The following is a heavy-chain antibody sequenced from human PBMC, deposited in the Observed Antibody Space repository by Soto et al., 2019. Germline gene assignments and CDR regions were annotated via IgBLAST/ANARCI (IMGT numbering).Heavy chain of an antibody. J-gene: IGHJ4*02. Sequence: TLSLTCIVSGESISSSSYYWGWIRQPPGKGLEWIGSIYYSGRTYYNPSFKSRVTISIDTSKNQFSLKLSSVTATDTAVYYCARQQTTVVTQAYFDHWGQGALVTVSS. CDR2: IYYSGRT. CDR1: GESISSSSYY. D-gene: IGHD2-21*02. V-gene: IGHV4-39*01. CDR3: ARQQTTVVTQAYFDH.